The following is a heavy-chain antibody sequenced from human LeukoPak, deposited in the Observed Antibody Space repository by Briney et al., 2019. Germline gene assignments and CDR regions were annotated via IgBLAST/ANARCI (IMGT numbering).Heavy chain of an antibody. CDR3: ARDERKWVQLWSDAFDI. V-gene: IGHV4-59*12. J-gene: IGHJ3*02. Sequence: SETLSLTCTVSGGSISSYYWSWIRQPPGKGLEWIGYIYYSGSTYYNPSLRSRVTISVDTSKNQSSLKLSSVTAADTAVYYCARDERKWVQLWSDAFDIWGQGTMVTVSS. D-gene: IGHD5-18*01. CDR2: IYYSGST. CDR1: GGSISSYY.